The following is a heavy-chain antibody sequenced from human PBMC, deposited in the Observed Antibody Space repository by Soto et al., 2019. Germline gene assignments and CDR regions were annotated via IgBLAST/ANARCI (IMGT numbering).Heavy chain of an antibody. CDR2: IYYSGST. V-gene: IGHV4-59*01. Sequence: QVQLQESGPGLVKPSETLSLTCTVSGGSISSYYWSWIRQPPGKGLEWIGYIYYSGSTNYNPSLQSRGTLSVDTSKNQFSLKLSSVTAADTAVYYCAREYSSGWYYFDYWGQGTLVTVSS. D-gene: IGHD6-19*01. CDR1: GGSISSYY. CDR3: AREYSSGWYYFDY. J-gene: IGHJ4*02.